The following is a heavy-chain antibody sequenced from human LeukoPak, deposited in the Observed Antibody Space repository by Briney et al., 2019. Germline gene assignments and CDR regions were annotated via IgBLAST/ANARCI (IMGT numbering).Heavy chain of an antibody. V-gene: IGHV3-23*01. J-gene: IGHJ3*02. CDR3: AKDSVHDRGLLRFLEWVGAFDI. D-gene: IGHD3-3*01. Sequence: PGGSLRLSCAASGFTFITYAMSWVRQAPGKGLEWVSGISGGGGSTYYADSVKGRFNISRDNSKNTLYLQMNSLRAEDTAVYYCAKDSVHDRGLLRFLEWVGAFDIWGQGTMVTVSS. CDR1: GFTFITYA. CDR2: ISGGGGST.